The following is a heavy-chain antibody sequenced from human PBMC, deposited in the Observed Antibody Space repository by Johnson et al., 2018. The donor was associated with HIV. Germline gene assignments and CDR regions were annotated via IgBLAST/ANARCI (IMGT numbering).Heavy chain of an antibody. CDR2: IGNDGSNK. J-gene: IGHJ3*02. CDR1: GFTFSNYG. Sequence: QVQLVESGGGVVQPGESLRLSCKTSGFTFSNYGMHWVRQAPGKGLEWVAFIGNDGSNKYYADSVKGRFTISRDNSRKTLYLQMTNLRIEETAVYYCAKDFVAFWGRPADAFDIWGQGTMVTVSS. CDR3: AKDFVAFWGRPADAFDI. D-gene: IGHD3-16*01. V-gene: IGHV3-30*02.